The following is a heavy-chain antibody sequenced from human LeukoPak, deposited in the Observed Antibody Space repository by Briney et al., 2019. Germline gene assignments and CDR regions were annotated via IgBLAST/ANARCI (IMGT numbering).Heavy chain of an antibody. CDR3: ARYRSQELLRSYYGMDV. D-gene: IGHD1-26*01. V-gene: IGHV1-18*01. J-gene: IGHJ6*02. CDR1: GYTFTSYG. Sequence: ASVKVSCKASGYTFTSYGTSWVRQAPGQGLEWVGWISAYNGNTNYAQKLQGRVTMTTDTSTSTAYMELRSLRSDDTAVYYCARYRSQELLRSYYGMDVWGQGTTVTVSS. CDR2: ISAYNGNT.